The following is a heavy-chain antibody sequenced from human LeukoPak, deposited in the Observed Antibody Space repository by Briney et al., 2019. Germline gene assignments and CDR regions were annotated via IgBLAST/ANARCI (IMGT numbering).Heavy chain of an antibody. J-gene: IGHJ4*02. CDR3: AKDLMVRAQLFDY. CDR1: GFTFDDYA. CDR2: LNWNSGGI. Sequence: TGGSLRLSCAASGFTFDDYAMHWVRQAPGKGLEWVSGLNWNSGGIVYADSVKGRFTISRDNSKNTLYLQMNSLRAEDTAVYYCAKDLMVRAQLFDYWGQGTLVTVSS. D-gene: IGHD3-10*01. V-gene: IGHV3-9*01.